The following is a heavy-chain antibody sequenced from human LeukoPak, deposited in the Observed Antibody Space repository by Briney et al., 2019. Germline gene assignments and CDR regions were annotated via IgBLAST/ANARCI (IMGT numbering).Heavy chain of an antibody. CDR1: GYTFTSYG. J-gene: IGHJ5*02. CDR2: ISAYNGNT. V-gene: IGHV1-18*01. D-gene: IGHD3-22*01. CDR3: ARNSPAGDSSGPYRFDP. Sequence: ASEKVSCKASGYTFTSYGISWVRQAPGQGLEWMGWISAYNGNTNYAQRLQGRVTMTTDTSTSTAYMELRSLRSDDTAVYYCARNSPAGDSSGPYRFDPWGQGTLVTVSS.